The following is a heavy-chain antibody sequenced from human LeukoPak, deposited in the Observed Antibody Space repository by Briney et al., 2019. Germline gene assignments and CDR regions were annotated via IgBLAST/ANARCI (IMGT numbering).Heavy chain of an antibody. V-gene: IGHV3-23*01. Sequence: GGSLRLSCAASGFTFSSYAMSWVRQTPGKGLEWVSAISGGGGYTYYADSVKGRFTISRDNSKNTLYLQMNSLRAEDTAVYYCATSGNLRYYFDYWGQGTQVTVSS. CDR2: ISGGGGYT. CDR3: ATSGNLRYYFDY. J-gene: IGHJ4*02. CDR1: GFTFSSYA. D-gene: IGHD3-10*01.